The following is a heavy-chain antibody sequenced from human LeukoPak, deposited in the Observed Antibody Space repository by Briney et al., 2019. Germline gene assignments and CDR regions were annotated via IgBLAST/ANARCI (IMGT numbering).Heavy chain of an antibody. CDR3: ARGGYYYDSSGSGMDV. CDR1: GFTFSSYW. D-gene: IGHD3-22*01. J-gene: IGHJ6*02. V-gene: IGHV3-74*01. Sequence: GGSLRLSCAASGFTFSSYWTHWVRQAPGKGLVWVSRINSDGSSTSYADSVKGRFTISRDNAKNTLYLQMNSLRAEDTAVYYCARGGYYYDSSGSGMDVWGQGTTVTVSS. CDR2: INSDGSST.